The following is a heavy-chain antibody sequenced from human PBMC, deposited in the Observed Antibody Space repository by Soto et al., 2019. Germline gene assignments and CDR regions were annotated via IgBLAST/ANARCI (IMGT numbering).Heavy chain of an antibody. J-gene: IGHJ6*01. D-gene: IGHD3-22*01. CDR1: GFTFSSYE. V-gene: IGHV3-48*03. Sequence: SLLLSCAASGFTFSSYEMNWVRQAPGKGLEWVSYISSSGSTIYYADSVKGRFNISRDNAKNSLYLQMNSLRAEDTAVYYCASDSSEFRMIYGLDGWGQGTTVTVYS. CDR2: ISSSGSTI. CDR3: ASDSSEFRMIYGLDG.